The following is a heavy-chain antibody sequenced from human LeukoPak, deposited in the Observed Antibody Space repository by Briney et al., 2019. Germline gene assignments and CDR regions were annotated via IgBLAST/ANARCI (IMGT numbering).Heavy chain of an antibody. CDR1: GYSISSGYY. V-gene: IGHV4-4*07. Sequence: RASETLSLTCTVSGYSISSGYYWSWIRQPAGKELEWIGRIYTSGSTNYNPSLRSRVTMSVDKSTNRFSLNLSSVTAADTAVYYCAKLLQGTFDIWGQGTMVTVSS. CDR3: AKLLQGTFDI. CDR2: IYTSGST. D-gene: IGHD2-21*02. J-gene: IGHJ3*02.